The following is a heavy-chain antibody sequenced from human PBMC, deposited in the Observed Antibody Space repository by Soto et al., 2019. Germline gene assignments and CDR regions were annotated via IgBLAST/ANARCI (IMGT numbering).Heavy chain of an antibody. J-gene: IGHJ6*02. Sequence: ASVKVSCKASGYTFTGYYMHWVRQAPGQGLEWMGWINPNSGGTNYAQKFQGWVTMTRDTSISTAYMELSRLRSDDTAVYYCARAHDFGDSHYYQYGIDVWGQATTVTVSS. CDR2: INPNSGGT. D-gene: IGHD4-17*01. CDR3: ARAHDFGDSHYYQYGIDV. V-gene: IGHV1-2*04. CDR1: GYTFTGYY.